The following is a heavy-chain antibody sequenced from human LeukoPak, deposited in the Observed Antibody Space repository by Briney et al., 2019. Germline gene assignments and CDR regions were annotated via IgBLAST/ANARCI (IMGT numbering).Heavy chain of an antibody. J-gene: IGHJ4*02. Sequence: GGSLRLCCAASGFTFSSYTMHWVRQAPGKGLERVAVMSYDGGYKYYADSVKGRFTISRDNSKNTLYLQMNSLRPEDTAVYYCARVLSTITAGRATSDYWGQGTLVTVSS. CDR3: ARVLSTITAGRATSDY. CDR1: GFTFSSYT. D-gene: IGHD4-11*01. V-gene: IGHV3-30*04. CDR2: MSYDGGYK.